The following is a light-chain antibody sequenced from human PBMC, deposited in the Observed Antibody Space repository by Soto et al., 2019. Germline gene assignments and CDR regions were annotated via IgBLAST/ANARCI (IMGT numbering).Light chain of an antibody. CDR2: DAS. CDR1: QSVSSY. CDR3: QQYGTSNIT. J-gene: IGKJ5*01. V-gene: IGKV3-20*01. Sequence: DIAMTQSLATLSVSPGERATLSCRASQSVSSYLAWYQQKTGQAPRLVIYDASDRATGIPARFSGSGSGTDFTLTISRLEPEEFAVYYCQQYGTSNITVGKGTRLEIK.